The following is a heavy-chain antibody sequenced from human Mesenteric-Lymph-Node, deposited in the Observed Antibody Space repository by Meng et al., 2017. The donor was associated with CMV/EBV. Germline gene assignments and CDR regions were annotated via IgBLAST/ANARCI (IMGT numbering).Heavy chain of an antibody. CDR3: ARHGRFGVVHFDY. D-gene: IGHD3-3*01. J-gene: IGHJ4*02. Sequence: TVSGGSISSSSCYWGWIRQPPGKGPEWIGTMYYSGSTYYNPSLRSRLTMSVDTSKNQLSLKLSSVTAADAAVYYCARHGRFGVVHFDYWGQGSLVTVSS. V-gene: IGHV4-39*01. CDR1: GGSISSSSCY. CDR2: MYYSGST.